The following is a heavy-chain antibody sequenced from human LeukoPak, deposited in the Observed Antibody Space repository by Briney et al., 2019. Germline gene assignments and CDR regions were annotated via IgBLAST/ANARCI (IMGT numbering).Heavy chain of an antibody. Sequence: GGSLRLSCAASGFTFNNAWMSWVRQAPGKGLEWVGRIKSRTDGGTTDYAAPVKGRFTISRDDSNNTLYLQMNSLKTEGTAVYYCTTVDTSVIVISGDYWGQGTLVTVSS. CDR2: IKSRTDGGTT. V-gene: IGHV3-15*01. D-gene: IGHD3-16*02. CDR3: TTVDTSVIVISGDY. J-gene: IGHJ4*02. CDR1: GFTFNNAW.